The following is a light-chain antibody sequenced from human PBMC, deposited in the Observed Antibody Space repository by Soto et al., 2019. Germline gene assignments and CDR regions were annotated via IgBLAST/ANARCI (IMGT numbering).Light chain of an antibody. CDR2: DAS. CDR3: HQYDSIVQT. Sequence: EILMTQSPATLSVSPGERATLSCRASQSVRNSLLAWYQQKPGEPPRLLIYDASTRDTATPERFRGSGSGTDFTLTISRLEPEDFEVYYCHQYDSIVQTFGQGTKVDIK. CDR1: QSVRNSL. V-gene: IGKV3-20*01. J-gene: IGKJ1*01.